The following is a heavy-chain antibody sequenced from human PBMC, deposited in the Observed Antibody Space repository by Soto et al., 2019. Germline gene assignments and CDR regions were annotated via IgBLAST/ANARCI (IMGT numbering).Heavy chain of an antibody. Sequence: QITLKESGPTLVKPTQTLTLTCTFSGFSLSTSGVGVGWIRQPPGKALEWLALIYWDDDKRYSPSLKSRLTITKDTSKNQVVLTMTNMDPVDTATYYCAHLTYYYDSSGYYYSFFDYWGQGTLVTVSS. J-gene: IGHJ4*02. CDR3: AHLTYYYDSSGYYYSFFDY. D-gene: IGHD3-22*01. V-gene: IGHV2-5*02. CDR2: IYWDDDK. CDR1: GFSLSTSGVG.